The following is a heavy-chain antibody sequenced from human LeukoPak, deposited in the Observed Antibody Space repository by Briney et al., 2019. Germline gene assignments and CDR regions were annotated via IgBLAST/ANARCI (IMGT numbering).Heavy chain of an antibody. CDR1: GGSISSFY. V-gene: IGHV4-4*07. CDR3: AREPADYSNYY. J-gene: IGHJ4*02. CDR2: IYNSRSS. Sequence: SETLSRTCAVFGGSISSFYWGWMRQPAGQGLEWIGRIYNSRSSNYNPDLQIPVTMSVATSKSHFSLKLSTATAADTAVYYSAREPADYSNYYWGQGTLVTVSS. D-gene: IGHD4-11*01.